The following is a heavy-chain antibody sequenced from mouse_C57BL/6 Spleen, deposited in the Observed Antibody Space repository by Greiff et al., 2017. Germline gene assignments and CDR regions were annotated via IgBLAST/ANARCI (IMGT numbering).Heavy chain of an antibody. Sequence: QVQLKESGPELVKPGASVKISCKASGYAFSSSWMNWVKQRPGKGLEWIGRIYPGDGDTKYNGKFKGKATLTADKSSSTAYMQLSSLTSEDSAVYFCASSMITRFFDDGGQGTTLTVSS. J-gene: IGHJ2*01. D-gene: IGHD2-4*01. CDR3: ASSMITRFFDD. CDR2: IYPGDGDT. V-gene: IGHV1-82*01. CDR1: GYAFSSSW.